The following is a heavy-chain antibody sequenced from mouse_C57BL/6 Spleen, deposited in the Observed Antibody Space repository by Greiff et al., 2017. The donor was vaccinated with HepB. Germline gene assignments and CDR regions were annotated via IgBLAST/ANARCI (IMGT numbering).Heavy chain of an antibody. D-gene: IGHD2-2*01. CDR3: ARNPVTTSGFDY. CDR1: GYTFTSYW. CDR2: IHPNSGST. Sequence: QVQLQQPGAELVKPGASVKLSCKASGYTFTSYWMHWVKQRPGQGLEWIGMIHPNSGSTNYNEKFESKATLTVDKSSSTAYMQLSSLTSEDSAVYYCARNPVTTSGFDYWGQGTTLTVSS. V-gene: IGHV1-64*01. J-gene: IGHJ2*01.